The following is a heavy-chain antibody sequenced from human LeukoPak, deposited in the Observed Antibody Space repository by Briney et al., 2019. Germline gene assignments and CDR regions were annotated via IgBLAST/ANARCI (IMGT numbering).Heavy chain of an antibody. CDR2: INHSGST. Sequence: PSETLSLTCAVYGGSFSGYYWSWIRQPPGKGLEWIGEINHSGSTNYNPSLKSRVTISVDTSKNQFSLKLSSVTAADTAVYYCARGQGPWFDPWGREPWSPSPQ. J-gene: IGHJ5*02. CDR1: GGSFSGYY. CDR3: ARGQGPWFDP. V-gene: IGHV4-34*01.